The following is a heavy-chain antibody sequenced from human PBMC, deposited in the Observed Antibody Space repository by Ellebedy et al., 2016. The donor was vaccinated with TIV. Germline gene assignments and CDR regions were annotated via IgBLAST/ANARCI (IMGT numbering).Heavy chain of an antibody. CDR2: MNPNRGNT. CDR3: ATGPGVLRFLEWLH. J-gene: IGHJ4*02. Sequence: AASVKVSCKASGYTFTSYDINWVRQATGQGLEWMGWMNPNRGNTSYAQKFQGRVTMTEDTSTDTAYMALGSLRSEDTAVYYCATGPGVLRFLEWLHWGQGTLVTVSS. CDR1: GYTFTSYD. V-gene: IGHV1-8*01. D-gene: IGHD3-3*01.